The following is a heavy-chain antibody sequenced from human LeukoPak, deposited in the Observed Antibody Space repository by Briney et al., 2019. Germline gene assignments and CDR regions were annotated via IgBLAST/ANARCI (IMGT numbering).Heavy chain of an antibody. J-gene: IGHJ4*02. CDR1: GFTFSSYE. V-gene: IGHV3-48*03. CDR3: ARDLPSPRAYFDS. Sequence: GGSLRLSCAASGFTFSSYEMNWARQAPGKGLEWVSYISSSGKTIHYADTAKGRFTISRDNAKNSLYLQMDSLRGEDTAVYYCARDLPSPRAYFDSWGQGTLVAVSS. D-gene: IGHD1-26*01. CDR2: ISSSGKTI.